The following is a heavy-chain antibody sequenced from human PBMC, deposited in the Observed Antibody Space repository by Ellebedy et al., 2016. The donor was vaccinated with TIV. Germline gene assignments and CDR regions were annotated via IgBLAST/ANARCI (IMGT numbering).Heavy chain of an antibody. CDR1: GFTFSQYY. Sequence: GESLKISCTASGFTFSQYYMTWIRQAPGKGLECISYLSGGGSTVYDADSVKGRFTMSRDNAKNSVFLQMNSLRAEDTALYYCARIGYSSSDFDFWGQGTLVTVSS. J-gene: IGHJ4*02. D-gene: IGHD4-23*01. CDR2: LSGGGSTV. CDR3: ARIGYSSSDFDF. V-gene: IGHV3-11*01.